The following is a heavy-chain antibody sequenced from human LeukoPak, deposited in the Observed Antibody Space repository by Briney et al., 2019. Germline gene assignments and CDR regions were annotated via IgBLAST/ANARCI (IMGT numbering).Heavy chain of an antibody. CDR2: IYTSGST. V-gene: IGHV4-61*02. D-gene: IGHD3-3*01. CDR1: GGSLSSGSYY. Sequence: SQTLSLTCTVSGGSLSSGSYYWSWIRQPAGKGLEWIGRIYTSGSTNYNPSLKSRVTISVDTSKNQFSLKLSSVTAADTAVYYCARETSITIFGVVINGAFDIWGQGTMVTVSS. CDR3: ARETSITIFGVVINGAFDI. J-gene: IGHJ3*02.